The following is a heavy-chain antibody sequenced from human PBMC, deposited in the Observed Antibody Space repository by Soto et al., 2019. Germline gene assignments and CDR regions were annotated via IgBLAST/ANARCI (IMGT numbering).Heavy chain of an antibody. V-gene: IGHV2-5*02. CDR1: GFSLSTSGGG. CDR3: ALDYGGNSCFDY. CDR2: IYWDDDK. D-gene: IGHD4-17*01. Sequence: QITLKESGPTLVKPTQTLTLTCTFSGFSLSTSGGGVGWIRQPPGKALEWLALIYWDDDKRYSPSLKSRLTITKDTSKNQVVLTMTNMDPVDTATYYCALDYGGNSCFDYWGQGTLVTVSS. J-gene: IGHJ4*02.